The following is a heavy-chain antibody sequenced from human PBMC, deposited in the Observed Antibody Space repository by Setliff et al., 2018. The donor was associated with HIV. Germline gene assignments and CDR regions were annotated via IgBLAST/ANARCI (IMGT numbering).Heavy chain of an antibody. CDR2: INPISGTA. D-gene: IGHD3-16*02. CDR3: VRGGQYYRSTYYYYYMDV. V-gene: IGHV1-69*13. CDR1: GYTFTGYY. J-gene: IGHJ6*03. Sequence: EASVKVSCKASGYTFTGYYVHWVRQAPGQGPEWMGWINPISGTANYAQKFQGRVTIAADEFTSTAYMELSSLRSEDTAVYYCVRGGQYYRSTYYYYYMDVWGKGTTVTVSS.